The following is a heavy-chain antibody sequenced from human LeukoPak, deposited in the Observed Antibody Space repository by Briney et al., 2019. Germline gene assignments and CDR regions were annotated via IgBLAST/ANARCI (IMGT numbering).Heavy chain of an antibody. D-gene: IGHD5-24*01. J-gene: IGHJ4*02. CDR2: FHTAGDI. Sequence: GGSLRLSCAASGFTFSNYDMHWVRQATGKGLEWVSAFHTAGDIHYSASVKGRFTISRDNAKNSLYLQMNSLRAEDTAVYYCARWLQFWGQGTLVTVSS. CDR3: ARWLQF. CDR1: GFTFSNYD. V-gene: IGHV3-13*01.